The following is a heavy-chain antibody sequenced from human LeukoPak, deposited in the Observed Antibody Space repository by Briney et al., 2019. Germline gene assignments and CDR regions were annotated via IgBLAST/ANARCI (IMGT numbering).Heavy chain of an antibody. CDR1: GFPFSSYG. Sequence: GGSLRLSCAASGFPFSSYGISWARQAPGKGLEWVSTINADGGSTFYADSVEGRFTISRDTSKNTLSLLLNSLRAEDTALYYCAILRGRVTPGDYWGQGTLVTVSS. CDR3: AILRGRVTPGDY. J-gene: IGHJ4*02. V-gene: IGHV3-23*01. CDR2: INADGGST. D-gene: IGHD3-10*01.